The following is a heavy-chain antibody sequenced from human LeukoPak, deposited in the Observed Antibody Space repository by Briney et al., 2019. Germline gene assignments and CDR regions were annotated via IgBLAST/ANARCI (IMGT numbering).Heavy chain of an antibody. CDR3: ARVGIAVAQFFDY. CDR2: ISGTGGST. Sequence: HPGGSLRLSCAASGFTFSNYAMSWVRQAPGKGLEWVAGISGTGGSTHYADSVKGRFTISRDNAKNSLYLQMNSLRDEDTAVYYCARVGIAVAQFFDYWGQGTLVTVSS. J-gene: IGHJ4*02. CDR1: GFTFSNYA. V-gene: IGHV3-23*01. D-gene: IGHD6-19*01.